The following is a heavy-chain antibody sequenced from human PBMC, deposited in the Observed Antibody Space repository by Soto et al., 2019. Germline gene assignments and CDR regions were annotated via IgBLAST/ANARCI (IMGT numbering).Heavy chain of an antibody. J-gene: IGHJ5*02. D-gene: IGHD3-22*01. CDR3: ARRAHGYPNNWFAP. CDR1: GGSISSSGYY. CDR2: IYYSGVT. Sequence: QLQLQESGPGLVKPSETLSLACSVSGGSISSSGYYWGWIRQPPGKGLEWIGCIYYSGVTHYNPSLKSRAPVSVDTSQNQFSLRLSSVTAADTAVYYCARRAHGYPNNWFAPWGQGTLVTVSS. V-gene: IGHV4-39*01.